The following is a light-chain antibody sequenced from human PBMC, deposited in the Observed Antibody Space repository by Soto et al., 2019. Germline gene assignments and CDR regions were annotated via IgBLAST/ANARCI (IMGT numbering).Light chain of an antibody. V-gene: IGKV3-11*01. CDR3: QQRSNWVGLT. Sequence: EIVLTQSPATLSLSPGERATLSCRASQSVSSYLAWYQQKPGQAPRLLIYDASNRATGIPARFSGSGSGTDFTLTISSLEPEDFAVYYCQQRSNWVGLTFVGGTKVEIK. CDR2: DAS. J-gene: IGKJ4*01. CDR1: QSVSSY.